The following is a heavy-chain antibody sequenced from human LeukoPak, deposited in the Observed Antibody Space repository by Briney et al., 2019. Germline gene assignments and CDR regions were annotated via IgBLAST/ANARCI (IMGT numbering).Heavy chain of an antibody. J-gene: IGHJ5*01. V-gene: IGHV4-59*03. Sequence: SETLSLTCTVSGDSTSNFYWNWIRQSPGKGLEWIGNIHYSGSSVYNPSLKSRCTISIDTSRRQFFLKLNSVTAADTAVYFCVLAPNSNWFDFWGPGTLVTVSS. CDR2: IHYSGSS. CDR3: VLAPNSNWFDF. CDR1: GDSTSNFY. D-gene: IGHD2-8*01.